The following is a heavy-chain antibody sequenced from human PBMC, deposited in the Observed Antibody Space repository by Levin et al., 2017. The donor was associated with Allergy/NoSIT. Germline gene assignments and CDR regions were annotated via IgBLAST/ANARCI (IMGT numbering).Heavy chain of an antibody. CDR2: IYYSGST. Sequence: SQTLSLTCTVSGGSISSGGYYWSWIRQHPGKGLEWIGYIYYSGSTYYNPSLKSRVTISVDTSKNQFSLKLSSVTAADTAVYYCARRTNYFDSSGYAHIRVYFDYWGQGTLVTVSS. V-gene: IGHV4-31*03. CDR3: ARRTNYFDSSGYAHIRVYFDY. D-gene: IGHD3-22*01. J-gene: IGHJ4*02. CDR1: GGSISSGGYY.